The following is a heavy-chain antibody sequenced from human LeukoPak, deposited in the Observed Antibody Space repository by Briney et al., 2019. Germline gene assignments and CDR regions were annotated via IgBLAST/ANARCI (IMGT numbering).Heavy chain of an antibody. Sequence: GEPPKISWNGSGYNFTSYCISRVRQMPGKGPEWMVSIDPSDSYTNYSPSFQGHVPISADKSISTAYLQWSSLKASDTDMYYCGLGGRTDDYGRNWFDPWGQGTLVTVSS. J-gene: IGHJ5*02. V-gene: IGHV5-10-1*01. CDR1: GYNFTSYC. CDR3: GLGGRTDDYGRNWFDP. CDR2: IDPSDSYT. D-gene: IGHD4/OR15-4a*01.